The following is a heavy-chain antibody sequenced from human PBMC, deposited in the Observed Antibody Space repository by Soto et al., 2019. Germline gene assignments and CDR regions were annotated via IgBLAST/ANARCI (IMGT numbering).Heavy chain of an antibody. CDR3: ATSQKGYNWNYFDH. V-gene: IGHV4-39*01. J-gene: IGHJ4*02. CDR2: VFYTGFT. CDR1: GGSISGSYYY. Sequence: SETLSLTCAVSGGSISGSYYYWAWLRQSPGKGPEWIGSVFYTGFTSYNPSLESRVSVSVDTSKSQFSLKLSAVTAADTAMYYCATSQKGYNWNYFDHWGQGALVTVSS. D-gene: IGHD1-20*01.